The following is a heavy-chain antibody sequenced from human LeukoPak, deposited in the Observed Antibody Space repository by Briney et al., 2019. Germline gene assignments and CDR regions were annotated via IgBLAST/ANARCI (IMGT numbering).Heavy chain of an antibody. CDR2: INPNSGGT. D-gene: IGHD5-18*01. V-gene: IGHV1-2*02. Sequence: ASVKVSCKASGYTFTGYYMHWVRQAPGQGLEWMGWINPNSGGTNYAQKFQGRVTITRDTSISTAYMELSRLRSDGAAVYYCARARNVDTAMVILGYWGQGTLVTVSS. CDR3: ARARNVDTAMVILGY. J-gene: IGHJ4*02. CDR1: GYTFTGYY.